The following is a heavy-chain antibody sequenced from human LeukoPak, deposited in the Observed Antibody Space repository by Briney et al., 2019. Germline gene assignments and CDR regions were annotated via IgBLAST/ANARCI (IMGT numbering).Heavy chain of an antibody. CDR2: IYYSGST. J-gene: IGHJ4*02. Sequence: SETLSLTCTVSGGSISSSSYYWGWIRQPPEKGLEWIGSIYYSGSTYYNPSLKSRVTISVDTSKNQFSLKLSSVTAADTAVYYCARPVYDFWSGYYDGDDYWGQGTLVTVSS. D-gene: IGHD3-3*01. V-gene: IGHV4-39*01. CDR3: ARPVYDFWSGYYDGDDY. CDR1: GGSISSSSYY.